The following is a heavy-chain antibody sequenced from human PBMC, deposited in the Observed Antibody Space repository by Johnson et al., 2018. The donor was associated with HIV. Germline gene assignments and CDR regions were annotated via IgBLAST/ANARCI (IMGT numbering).Heavy chain of an antibody. V-gene: IGHV3-43*01. J-gene: IGHJ3*02. D-gene: IGHD3-22*01. CDR1: GFTFDDYT. Sequence: VQLVESGGVVVQPGGSLRLSCAASGFTFDDYTMHWVRQAPGKGLEWVSLISWDGGSTYYADSVKGRFTISRDNSKNSLYLQMNSLRTEDTALYYCARDHIRGYDSPNDAFDIWGQGTMVTVSS. CDR3: ARDHIRGYDSPNDAFDI. CDR2: ISWDGGST.